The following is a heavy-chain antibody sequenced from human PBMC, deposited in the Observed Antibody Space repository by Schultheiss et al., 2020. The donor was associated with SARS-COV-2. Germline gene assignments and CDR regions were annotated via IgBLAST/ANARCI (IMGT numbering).Heavy chain of an antibody. V-gene: IGHV4-61*08. Sequence: SETLSLTCTVSGGSISSGGYYWSWIRQHPGKGLEWIGYIYYSGSTNYNPSLKSRVTISVDTSKNQFSLKLSSVTAADTAVYYCARSRRVVYYYYYYMDVWGKGTTVTVAS. CDR1: GGSISSGGYY. CDR2: IYYSGST. J-gene: IGHJ6*03. CDR3: ARSRRVVYYYYYYMDV. D-gene: IGHD2-15*01.